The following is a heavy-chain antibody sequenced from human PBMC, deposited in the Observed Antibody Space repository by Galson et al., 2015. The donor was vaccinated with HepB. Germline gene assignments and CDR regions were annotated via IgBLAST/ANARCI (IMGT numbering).Heavy chain of an antibody. CDR3: ARGSYYDSSGSPHPYSVDV. CDR1: GGTFSSYA. V-gene: IGHV1-69*13. J-gene: IGHJ6*02. Sequence: SVKVSCKASGGTFSSYAISWVRQAPGQGLEWVGGIIPIFGTANYAQKFQGRVTITADESTSTAYMELSSLRSEDTAVYYCARGSYYDSSGSPHPYSVDVWGQGTTVTVSS. D-gene: IGHD3-22*01. CDR2: IIPIFGTA.